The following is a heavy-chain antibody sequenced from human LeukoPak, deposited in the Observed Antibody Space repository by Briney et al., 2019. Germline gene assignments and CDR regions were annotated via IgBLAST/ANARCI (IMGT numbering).Heavy chain of an antibody. CDR3: ARDRSSSWSGGAFDI. Sequence: PGGSLRLSCAASGFTFSDYWLHWVRQAPGKGLVWVSIINPDGSTTSYADSVKGRFTISRDNAKNTLYLQMNSLRAEDTAVYYCARDRSSSWSGGAFDIWGQGTVVTVSS. D-gene: IGHD6-13*01. CDR1: GFTFSDYW. J-gene: IGHJ3*02. CDR2: INPDGSTT. V-gene: IGHV3-74*01.